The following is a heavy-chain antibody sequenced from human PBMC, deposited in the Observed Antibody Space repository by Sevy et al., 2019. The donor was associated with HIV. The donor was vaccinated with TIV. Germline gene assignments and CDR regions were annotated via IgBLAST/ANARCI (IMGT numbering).Heavy chain of an antibody. Sequence: GGSLRLSCAASGFTFSSHGFHWVRQAPGKGLEWVALISYDGRIKYYADSVKGRFIISRDDARNTLYLQMSGLRAEDTAVYYCAREGGHTAAWSPGNFWGQGTLVTVSS. J-gene: IGHJ4*02. D-gene: IGHD2-15*01. CDR2: ISYDGRIK. CDR1: GFTFSSHG. CDR3: AREGGHTAAWSPGNF. V-gene: IGHV3-30*15.